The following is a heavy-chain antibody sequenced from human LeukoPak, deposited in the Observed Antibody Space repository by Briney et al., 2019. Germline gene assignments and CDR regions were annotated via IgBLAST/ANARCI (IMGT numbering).Heavy chain of an antibody. D-gene: IGHD3-22*01. CDR2: IYPGDSDT. J-gene: IGHJ4*02. V-gene: IGHV5-51*01. CDR3: ARQDLDYYDSSGYYYFDY. Sequence: GESLKISCMGSGYSFTSYWIGWVRQMPGKGLEWMGIIYPGDSDTRYSPSFQGQVTISADKSISTAYLQWSSLKASDTAMYYCARQDLDYYDSSGYYYFDYWGQGTLVTVSS. CDR1: GYSFTSYW.